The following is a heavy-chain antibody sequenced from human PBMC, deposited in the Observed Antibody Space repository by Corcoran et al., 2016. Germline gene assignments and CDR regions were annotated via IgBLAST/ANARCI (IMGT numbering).Heavy chain of an antibody. CDR2: ITPIFGTA. CDR1: GGTFSSYA. D-gene: IGHD2-2*01. V-gene: IGHV1-69*06. J-gene: IGHJ6*02. CDR3: AREGGLGYCSGTSCHPRVWYGMDI. Sequence: QVQLVQSGAEVKKPGSSVKVSCKASGGTFSSYAISWVRQAPGQGLEWMGGITPIFGTANYAQKFQGRVTISADKSTSTAYMELSSLRSEDTAVYYCAREGGLGYCSGTSCHPRVWYGMDIWGQGTTVTVSS.